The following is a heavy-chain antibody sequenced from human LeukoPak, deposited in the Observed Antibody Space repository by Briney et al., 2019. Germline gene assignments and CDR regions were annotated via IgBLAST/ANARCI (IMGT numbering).Heavy chain of an antibody. CDR3: AKDWIQFNRVFDRFDS. CDR2: IGNTET. Sequence: PGGSLRLSCATSGFPFETNAMSWVRQAPGKGLEWVATIGNTETFYADSVTGRFTISRDNSKNTVNLQMNRLRVEDTAIYYCAKDWIQFNRVFDRFDSWGQGTLVTVSS. V-gene: IGHV3-23*01. CDR1: GFPFETNA. D-gene: IGHD5-18*01. J-gene: IGHJ4*02.